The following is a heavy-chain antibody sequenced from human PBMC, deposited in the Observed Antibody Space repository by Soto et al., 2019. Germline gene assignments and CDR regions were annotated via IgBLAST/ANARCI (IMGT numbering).Heavy chain of an antibody. Sequence: QVTLKESGPVLVKPTETLTLTCTVSGFSLSNARMGVSWIRQPPGKALEWLAHIFSNDEKSYSTSLKSRLTIPKDTPKSQEVLTKTNMDPMDTATYYCARILGYCSSTSCLDAFDIWGQGTMVTVSS. D-gene: IGHD2-2*01. CDR3: ARILGYCSSTSCLDAFDI. J-gene: IGHJ3*02. V-gene: IGHV2-26*01. CDR1: GFSLSNARMG. CDR2: IFSNDEK.